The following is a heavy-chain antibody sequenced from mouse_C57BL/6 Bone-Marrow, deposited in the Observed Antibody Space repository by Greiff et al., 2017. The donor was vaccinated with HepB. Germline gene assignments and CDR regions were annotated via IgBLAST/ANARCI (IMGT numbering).Heavy chain of an antibody. J-gene: IGHJ1*03. CDR2: IWRGGST. Sequence: VKLQESGPGLVQPSQSLSITCTVSGFSLTSYGVHWVRQSPGKGLEWLGVIWRGGSTDYNAAFMSRLSITKDNSKSQVFFKMNSLQADDTAIYYCAKKGGYSWYFDVWGTGTTVTVSS. CDR3: AKKGGYSWYFDV. CDR1: GFSLTSYG. V-gene: IGHV2-5*01. D-gene: IGHD2-3*01.